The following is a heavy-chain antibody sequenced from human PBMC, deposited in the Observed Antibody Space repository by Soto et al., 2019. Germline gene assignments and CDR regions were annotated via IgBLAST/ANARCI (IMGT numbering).Heavy chain of an antibody. CDR3: AKSLHGDYARAPYYFDY. CDR2: ISWNSGNI. CDR1: GFTFDDFA. D-gene: IGHD4-17*01. Sequence: GGSLRLSCAVSGFTFDDFAMHWVRQAPGKGLEWVSGISWNSGNIGYADSVKGRFTISRDNAENSLYLQMNSLRAEDTALYYCAKSLHGDYARAPYYFDYWGQGTLVTVSS. V-gene: IGHV3-9*01. J-gene: IGHJ4*02.